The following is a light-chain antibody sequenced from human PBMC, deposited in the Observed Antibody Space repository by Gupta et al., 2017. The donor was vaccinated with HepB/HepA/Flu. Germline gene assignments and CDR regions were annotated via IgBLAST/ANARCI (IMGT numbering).Light chain of an antibody. CDR3: QQRYTCPL. J-gene: IGKJ3*01. CDR2: DAS. Sequence: EIVLTQSPATLSLSPGERATLSCRASQSVSSFLAWYQQKPGQAPRLLIHDASIRATGIPARFSGSGSGTDFTLTISSLEPEDFAVYDCQQRYTCPLFGPGTKVDIK. CDR1: QSVSSF. V-gene: IGKV3-11*01.